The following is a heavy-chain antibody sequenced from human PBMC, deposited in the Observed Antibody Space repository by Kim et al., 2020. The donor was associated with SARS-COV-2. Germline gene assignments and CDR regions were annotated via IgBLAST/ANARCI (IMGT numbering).Heavy chain of an antibody. D-gene: IGHD2-2*01. Sequence: ASVKVSCKVSGYTLTELSMHWVRQAPGKGLEWMGGFDPEDGETIYAQKFQGRVTMTEDTSTDTAYMELSSLRSEDTAVYYCATGIVVPAAPDAFDIWGQGTMVTVSS. CDR2: FDPEDGET. J-gene: IGHJ3*02. CDR1: GYTLTELS. CDR3: ATGIVVPAAPDAFDI. V-gene: IGHV1-24*01.